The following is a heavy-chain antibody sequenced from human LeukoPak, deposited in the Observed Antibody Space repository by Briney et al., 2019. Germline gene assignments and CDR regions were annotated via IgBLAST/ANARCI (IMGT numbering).Heavy chain of an antibody. J-gene: IGHJ5*02. D-gene: IGHD5-18*01. CDR2: INHSGST. CDR3: AGGGYSYGYRFDP. CDR1: GGSFSGYY. V-gene: IGHV4-34*01. Sequence: SETLSLTCAVYGGSFSGYYWSWIRQPPGKGLEWIGEINHSGSTNYNPSLKSRVTISVDTSKNQFSLKLSSVTAADTAVYYCAGGGYSYGYRFDPWGQGTLVTVSS.